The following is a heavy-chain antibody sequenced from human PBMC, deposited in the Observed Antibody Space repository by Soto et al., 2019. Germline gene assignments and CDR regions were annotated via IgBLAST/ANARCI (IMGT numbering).Heavy chain of an antibody. V-gene: IGHV4-34*01. J-gene: IGHJ4*02. CDR1: GGSFSGYY. Sequence: QVQLQQWGAGLLKPSETLSLTCAVYGGSFSGYYWSWNRQPPGKGLEWIGEINHSGSTNYNPSLKSRVTISVDTSKNQFSLKLSSVTAADTAVYYCARGDMDYIWGSYPTRWGQGTLVTVSS. CDR2: INHSGST. CDR3: ARGDMDYIWGSYPTR. D-gene: IGHD3-16*02.